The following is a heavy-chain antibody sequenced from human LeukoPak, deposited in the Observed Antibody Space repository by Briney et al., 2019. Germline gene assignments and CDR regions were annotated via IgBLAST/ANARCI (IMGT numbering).Heavy chain of an antibody. J-gene: IGHJ4*02. CDR3: AREGGWADLYFDY. CDR2: ISSSGSTI. V-gene: IGHV3-48*03. CDR1: GFTFSSYE. Sequence: PGGSLRLSCAASGFTFSSYEMNWVRQAPGNGLEWVSYISSSGSTIYYADSVKGRFTISRDNAKNSLYLQMNSLRAEDTAVYYCAREGGWADLYFDYWGQGTLVTVSS. D-gene: IGHD3-16*01.